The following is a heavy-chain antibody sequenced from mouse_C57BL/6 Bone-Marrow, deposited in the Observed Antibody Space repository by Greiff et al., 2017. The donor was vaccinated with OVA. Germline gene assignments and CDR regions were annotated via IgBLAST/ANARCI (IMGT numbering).Heavy chain of an antibody. V-gene: IGHV1-5*01. CDR1: GYTFTSYW. J-gene: IGHJ4*01. CDR2: IYPGNCDT. D-gene: IGHD1-1*01. Sequence: EVQLQQSGTVLARPGASVKMSCKTSGYTFTSYWMHWVKQRPGQGLEWIGAIYPGNCDTSYNQKFKGKAKLTAVTSASTAYMELSSLTNEDSAVYYITREFVYGSSSSYYAMDYWGQGTSVTVSS. CDR3: TREFVYGSSSSYYAMDY.